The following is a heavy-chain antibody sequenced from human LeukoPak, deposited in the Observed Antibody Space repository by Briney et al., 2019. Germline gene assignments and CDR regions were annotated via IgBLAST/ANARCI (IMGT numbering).Heavy chain of an antibody. D-gene: IGHD3-9*01. J-gene: IGHJ4*02. V-gene: IGHV3-23*01. Sequence: PGGSLRLSCAASGFTFSSYAMSWVRQAPGKGLEWVSAISGSGGSTYYADSVKGRFTISRDNSKNTLYLQMNSLRAEDTAVYYCAKEKAYYDILTGYYNNYFDYWGQGTLVTVSS. CDR2: ISGSGGST. CDR3: AKEKAYYDILTGYYNNYFDY. CDR1: GFTFSSYA.